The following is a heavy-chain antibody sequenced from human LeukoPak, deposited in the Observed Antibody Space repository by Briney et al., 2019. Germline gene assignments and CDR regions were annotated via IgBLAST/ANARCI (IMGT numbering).Heavy chain of an antibody. CDR1: GFTFSNND. J-gene: IGHJ6*02. CDR3: AREGGSSVVVTAIPLYGMDV. D-gene: IGHD2-21*02. CDR2: IDTSGDT. Sequence: GGSLRLSCAASGFTFSNNDMHWVRQGPGKGLEWVSAIDTSGDTYYPGSAKGRFTISRENAENILYLQMNSLRVGDTAVYYCAREGGSSVVVTAIPLYGMDVWGQGTTVTVSS. V-gene: IGHV3-13*01.